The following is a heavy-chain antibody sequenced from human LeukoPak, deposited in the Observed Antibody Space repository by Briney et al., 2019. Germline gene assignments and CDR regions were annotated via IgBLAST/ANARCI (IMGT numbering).Heavy chain of an antibody. CDR3: AKSSYGDYIYFDY. J-gene: IGHJ4*02. V-gene: IGHV3-23*01. D-gene: IGHD4-17*01. CDR2: ISGSGGST. CDR1: GFTFSSYA. Sequence: PGGSLRLSCAASGFTFSSYAMSWVRQAPGKGLEWVSAISGSGGSTYYADSVKGRFTISRDNSKNTLYLQMNSPRAEDTAVYYCAKSSYGDYIYFDYWGQGTLVTVSS.